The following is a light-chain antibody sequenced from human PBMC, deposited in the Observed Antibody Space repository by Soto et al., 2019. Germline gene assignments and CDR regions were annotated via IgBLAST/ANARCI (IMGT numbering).Light chain of an antibody. Sequence: SYELTQPPSVSVAPGKTATITCGGNNIGTKSVHWYQRTPGQAPVRVIYSDADRPSGIPERFSGSNSGNTATLTISRVEAGDEADYCCQVWDSNSDRWVFVGGTKLTVL. J-gene: IGLJ3*02. CDR2: SDA. CDR3: QVWDSNSDRWV. V-gene: IGLV3-21*04. CDR1: NIGTKS.